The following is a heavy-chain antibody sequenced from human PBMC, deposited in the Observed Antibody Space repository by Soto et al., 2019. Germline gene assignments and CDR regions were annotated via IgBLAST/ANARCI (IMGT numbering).Heavy chain of an antibody. CDR1: GYTFTSYA. J-gene: IGHJ4*02. CDR2: INAGNGNT. D-gene: IGHD2-8*01. Sequence: GASVKVSCKASGYTFTSYAMHWVRQAPGQRLEWMGWINAGNGNTKYSQKFQGRVTITRDTSASTAYMELSSLRSEDTAVYYCAKVSSAWYAGFFDLWGQGTLVTVSS. V-gene: IGHV1-3*01. CDR3: AKVSSAWYAGFFDL.